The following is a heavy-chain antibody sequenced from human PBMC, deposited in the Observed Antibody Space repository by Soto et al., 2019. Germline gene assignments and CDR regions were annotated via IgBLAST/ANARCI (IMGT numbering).Heavy chain of an antibody. V-gene: IGHV3-21*01. D-gene: IGHD3-3*02. Sequence: GGSLRLSCVTSGFTFSRNTMNWVRQAPGKGLEWVASITSSGSYVYYADSVKGRFSASRDNAKNSLSLQMDSLRPDDTAIYFCVKDEGIEAMDVWGQGTTVTVS. J-gene: IGHJ6*02. CDR2: ITSSGSYV. CDR3: VKDEGIEAMDV. CDR1: GFTFSRNT.